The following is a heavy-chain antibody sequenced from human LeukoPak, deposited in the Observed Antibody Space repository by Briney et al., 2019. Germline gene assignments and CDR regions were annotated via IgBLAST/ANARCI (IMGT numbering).Heavy chain of an antibody. CDR2: VSHSGGT. Sequence: SETLSLTCAVYGGSFSDYYWSWIRQAPGEGLEWIGEVSHSGGTTYNPSLKSRVTISVDTSKKQFSLTLSSVTAADTAVYYCARGLRPGWAVTSVRVWFDPWGQGILVTVSS. D-gene: IGHD4-17*01. V-gene: IGHV4-34*01. CDR3: ARGLRPGWAVTSVRVWFDP. J-gene: IGHJ5*02. CDR1: GGSFSDYY.